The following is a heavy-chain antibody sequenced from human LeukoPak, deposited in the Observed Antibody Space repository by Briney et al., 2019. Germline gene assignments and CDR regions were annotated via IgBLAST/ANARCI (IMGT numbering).Heavy chain of an antibody. CDR2: IYYSGST. J-gene: IGHJ4*02. D-gene: IGHD5-12*01. Sequence: PSETLSLTCTVSGGSISSSSYYWGWIRQPPGKGLEWIGSIYYSGSTYYNPSLKSRVTISVDTSKNQFSLKLSSVTAADTAVYYCAGGGYVSYFDYWGQGTLVTVSS. CDR3: AGGGYVSYFDY. CDR1: GGSISSSSYY. V-gene: IGHV4-39*01.